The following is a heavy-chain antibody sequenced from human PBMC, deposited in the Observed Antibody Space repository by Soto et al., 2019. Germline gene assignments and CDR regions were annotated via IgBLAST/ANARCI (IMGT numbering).Heavy chain of an antibody. CDR2: IRSKAYGGTT. J-gene: IGHJ6*02. V-gene: IGHV3-49*03. D-gene: IGHD3-10*01. CDR3: TRTFSMVRGVIILTYYYGMDV. CDR1: GFTFGDYA. Sequence: PGGSLRLSCTASGFTFGDYAMSWFRQAPGKGLEWVGFIRSKAYGGTTEYAASVKGRFTISRDDSKRIAYLQMNSLKTEDTAVYYFTRTFSMVRGVIILTYYYGMDVWGQGTTVTVSS.